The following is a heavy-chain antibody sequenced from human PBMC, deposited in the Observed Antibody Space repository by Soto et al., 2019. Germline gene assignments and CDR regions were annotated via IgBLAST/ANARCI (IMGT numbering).Heavy chain of an antibody. Sequence: QVQLVESGGGVVQPGTSLRLSCAASGFIFSNYAMHWVRQAPGKGLEWMAVIPDDGDKTHYADSVKGRFTISRDNSKNTLYLQINSLRVEDTAVYYCVRGTCYDCWNIDYWGQGTQVTVSS. CDR1: GFIFSNYA. J-gene: IGHJ4*02. D-gene: IGHD2-21*02. CDR3: VRGTCYDCWNIDY. CDR2: IPDDGDKT. V-gene: IGHV3-30-3*01.